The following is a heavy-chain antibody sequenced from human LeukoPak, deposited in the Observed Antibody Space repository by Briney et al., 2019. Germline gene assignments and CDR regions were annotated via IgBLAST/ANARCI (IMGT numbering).Heavy chain of an antibody. CDR1: GLTFSSYW. V-gene: IGHV3-74*01. D-gene: IGHD1-14*01. Sequence: GGSLRLSCAASGLTFSSYWMHWVRQAPGKGLVWVSRINSDGSSTSYADSVKGRFTISRDNFKNTLYLRMNSLRGEDTAVYYCAKDVPASWAPDYWGQGTLVAVSS. CDR2: INSDGSST. CDR3: AKDVPASWAPDY. J-gene: IGHJ4*02.